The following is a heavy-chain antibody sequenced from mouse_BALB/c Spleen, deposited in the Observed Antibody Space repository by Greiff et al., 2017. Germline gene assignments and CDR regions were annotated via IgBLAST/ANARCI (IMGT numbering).Heavy chain of an antibody. J-gene: IGHJ4*01. CDR3: ARNYYGSSYDYAMDY. CDR1: GYSFTGYY. D-gene: IGHD1-1*01. CDR2: ISCYNGAT. V-gene: IGHV1S34*01. Sequence: LVKTGASVKISCKASGYSFTGYYMHWVKQSHGKSLEWIGYISCYNGATSYNQKFKGKATFTVDTSSSTAYMQFNSLTSEDSAVYYCARNYYGSSYDYAMDYWGQGTSVTVSS.